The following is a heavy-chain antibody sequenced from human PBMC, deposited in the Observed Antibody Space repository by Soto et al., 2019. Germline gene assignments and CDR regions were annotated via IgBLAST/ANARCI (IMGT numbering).Heavy chain of an antibody. CDR2: IIPIFGTA. CDR3: ARQVIAARPWSTNWFDP. Sequence: ASVKVSCKASGGTFSSYAISWVRQAPGQGLEWMGGIIPIFGTANYAQKFQGRVTITADKSTSTAYMELSSLRSEDTAVYYCARQVIAARPWSTNWFDPRGQRTPVTVSS. D-gene: IGHD6-6*01. V-gene: IGHV1-69*06. CDR1: GGTFSSYA. J-gene: IGHJ5*02.